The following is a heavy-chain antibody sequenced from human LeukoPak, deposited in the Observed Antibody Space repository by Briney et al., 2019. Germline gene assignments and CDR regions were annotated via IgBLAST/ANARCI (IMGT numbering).Heavy chain of an antibody. Sequence: GGSLRLSCAASGFTFSSYGMHWVRQAPGKGLEWVAFIRYDGSNKYYADSVKGRFTISRDNSKNTLYLQMNSLRAEDTAVYYCAEWDIVATPNLDYWGQGTLVTVSS. V-gene: IGHV3-30*02. J-gene: IGHJ4*02. CDR1: GFTFSSYG. CDR2: IRYDGSNK. D-gene: IGHD5-12*01. CDR3: AEWDIVATPNLDY.